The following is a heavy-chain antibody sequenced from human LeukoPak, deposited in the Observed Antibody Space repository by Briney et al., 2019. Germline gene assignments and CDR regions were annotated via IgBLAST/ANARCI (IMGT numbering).Heavy chain of an antibody. Sequence: SETLSLTCTVSGGSISSYYWSWIRQPPGKGLEWIGEINHSGSTNYNPSLKSRVTISVDTSKNQFSLKLSSVTAADTAVYYCARESCSGGSCYSVPEGAFDIWGQGTMVTVSS. CDR3: ARESCSGGSCYSVPEGAFDI. CDR2: INHSGST. V-gene: IGHV4-34*01. D-gene: IGHD2-15*01. J-gene: IGHJ3*02. CDR1: GGSISSYY.